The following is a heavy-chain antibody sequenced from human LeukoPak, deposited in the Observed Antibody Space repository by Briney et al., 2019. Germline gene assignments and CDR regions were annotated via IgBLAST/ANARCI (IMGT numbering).Heavy chain of an antibody. Sequence: GGSLRLSCTASGFTFGDYAMTWFRQAPGKGLEWVANIKQDGSEKYYVDSVKGRFTISRDNAKNSLYLQMNSLRAEDTAVYYCARDRNYDGSVYYEDDYFDYWGQGTLVTVSS. CDR3: ARDRNYDGSVYYEDDYFDY. V-gene: IGHV3-7*01. CDR2: IKQDGSEK. CDR1: GFTFGDYA. D-gene: IGHD3-22*01. J-gene: IGHJ4*02.